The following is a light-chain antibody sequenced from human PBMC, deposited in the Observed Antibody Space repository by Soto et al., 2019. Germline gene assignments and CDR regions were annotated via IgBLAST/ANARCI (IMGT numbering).Light chain of an antibody. Sequence: QSALTQPRSVSGSPGQSVTISCTGTSSDVGCYNYVSWYEQHPVKAPKLMIYDVTKRPSGVPDRFSGSKSGNTASLTISGLQAEDEADYYFCSYAGSDTWVFGTGTKLTVL. CDR2: DVT. CDR3: CSYAGSDTWV. V-gene: IGLV2-11*01. J-gene: IGLJ1*01. CDR1: SSDVGCYNY.